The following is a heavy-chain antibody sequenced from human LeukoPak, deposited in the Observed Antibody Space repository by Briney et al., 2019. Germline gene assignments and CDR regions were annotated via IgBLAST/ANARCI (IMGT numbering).Heavy chain of an antibody. Sequence: SEALSLTCTVSVGSVSSYHWRWIRQPAGKGLEWIGRIYTSGSTNYNPSLKSRVTISVDKSKNQFSLKLSSVTAADTAVYYCARGGNNWNDCWLDYWGQGTLVTVSS. J-gene: IGHJ4*02. CDR1: VGSVSSYH. V-gene: IGHV4-4*07. D-gene: IGHD1-1*01. CDR3: ARGGNNWNDCWLDY. CDR2: IYTSGST.